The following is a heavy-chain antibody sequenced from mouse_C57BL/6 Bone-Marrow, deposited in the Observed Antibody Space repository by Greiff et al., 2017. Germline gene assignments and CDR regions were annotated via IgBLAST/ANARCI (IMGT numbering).Heavy chain of an antibody. CDR1: GFTFSSYA. J-gene: IGHJ1*03. CDR3: ANDYPHCWGAFEV. CDR2: ISDGGSYT. Sequence: EVQLVESGGGLVKPGGSLKLSCAASGFTFSSYAMSWVRQTPEKRLEWVATISDGGSYTYYPDNVKGRFTISRDNAKNNLYLQMSHLKSEDTAMYYGANDYPHCWGAFEVWGTGTTVTVSS. V-gene: IGHV5-4*01. D-gene: IGHD2-13*01.